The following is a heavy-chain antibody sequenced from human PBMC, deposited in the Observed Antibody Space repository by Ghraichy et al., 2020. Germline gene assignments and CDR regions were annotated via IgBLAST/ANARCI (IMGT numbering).Heavy chain of an antibody. CDR2: ISAYTGNT. D-gene: IGHD3-10*01. CDR1: GYTFTNYE. CDR3: ARDYFGSGRTDY. Sequence: ASVKVSCKASGYTFTNYEITWVRQAPGHGLELMGWISAYTGNTHYAQKLQGRVTMTTDTSTSTAYVELRSLRFDDTAVYYCARDYFGSGRTDYWGQGTLVTVSS. J-gene: IGHJ4*02. V-gene: IGHV1-18*04.